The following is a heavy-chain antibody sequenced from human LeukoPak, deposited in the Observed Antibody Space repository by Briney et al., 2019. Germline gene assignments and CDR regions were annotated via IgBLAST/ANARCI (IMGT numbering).Heavy chain of an antibody. CDR1: GYTFTNYG. J-gene: IGHJ4*02. V-gene: IGHV1-18*01. CDR2: ISAYTGNT. CDR3: ARSGVGYFYDTSGYYPLAC. D-gene: IGHD3-22*01. Sequence: VSVNVSCKASGYTFTNYGIIWVRQAPAHALEWMGWISAYTGNTKYAQNLQGRVTMTTDTSTSTAYIELRRLRSDDTAAYYCARSGVGYFYDTSGYYPLACWGQGSLVT.